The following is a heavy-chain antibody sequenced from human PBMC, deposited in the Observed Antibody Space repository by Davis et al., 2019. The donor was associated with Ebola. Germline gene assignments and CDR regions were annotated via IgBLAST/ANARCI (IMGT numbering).Heavy chain of an antibody. CDR3: ARNPTTARYTWNDGGGEVDV. CDR2: ISAYNGNT. J-gene: IGHJ6*02. CDR1: GYTFGTYG. Sequence: ASVKVSCKTSGYTFGTYGISWVRQAPGQGLEWMGWISAYNGNTNYPQKFQGRVTMTTDTSTSTAYMELRSLRSEDTAVYYCARNPTTARYTWNDGGGEVDVWGQGTTVTVSS. D-gene: IGHD1-20*01. V-gene: IGHV1-18*04.